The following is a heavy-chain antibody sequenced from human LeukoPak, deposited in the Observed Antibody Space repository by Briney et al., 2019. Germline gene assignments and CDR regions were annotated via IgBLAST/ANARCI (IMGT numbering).Heavy chain of an antibody. J-gene: IGHJ6*02. Sequence: SETLSLTCTVSGGSISSYYWSWIRQPPGKGLEWIGYIYYSGSTNYNPSLKSRVTISVDTSKNQFSLKLSSVTAADTAVYYCARVFGYSYGMDVWGQGTTVTVSS. CDR1: GGSISSYY. V-gene: IGHV4-59*01. CDR3: ARVFGYSYGMDV. D-gene: IGHD2-21*01. CDR2: IYYSGST.